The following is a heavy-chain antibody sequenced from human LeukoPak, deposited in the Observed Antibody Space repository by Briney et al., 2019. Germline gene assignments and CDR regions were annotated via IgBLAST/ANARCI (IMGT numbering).Heavy chain of an antibody. CDR2: INPSGGST. CDR3: ARGIRYCSSTSCYSRGAFDI. CDR1: GYTFTSYY. D-gene: IGHD2-2*01. J-gene: IGHJ3*02. Sequence: ASVKVPCKASGYTFTSYYMHWVRQAPGQGLEWMGIINPSGGSTSYAQKFQGRVTMTRDTSTSTVYMELSSLRSEDTAVYYCARGIRYCSSTSCYSRGAFDIWGQGTMVTVSS. V-gene: IGHV1-46*01.